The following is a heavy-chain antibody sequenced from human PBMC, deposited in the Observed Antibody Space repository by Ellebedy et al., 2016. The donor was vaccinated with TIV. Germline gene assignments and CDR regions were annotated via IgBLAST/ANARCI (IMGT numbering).Heavy chain of an antibody. CDR3: AKDGAYCGGDCYGYYFDY. V-gene: IGHV3-30-3*01. CDR2: ISYDGSNK. J-gene: IGHJ4*02. Sequence: GGSLRLXXAGSGFSFSPHAMHWVRQAPGKGLEWVAVISYDGSNKYYADSVKGRFTISRDTSKNTLYLQMNSLRAEDTALYYCAKDGAYCGGDCYGYYFDYWGQGSLVTVSS. D-gene: IGHD2-21*02. CDR1: GFSFSPHA.